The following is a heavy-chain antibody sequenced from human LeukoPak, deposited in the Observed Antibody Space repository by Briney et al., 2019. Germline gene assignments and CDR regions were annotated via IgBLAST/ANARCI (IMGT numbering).Heavy chain of an antibody. J-gene: IGHJ4*02. D-gene: IGHD6-13*01. Sequence: SETLSLTCTVSGGSISSGSYYWSWIRQPAGKGLEWIGRIYTSGSTNYNPSLKSRVTISVDTSKNQFSLKLSSVTAADTAVYYCARGPSIAAAGPPFDYWGQGTLVTVSS. V-gene: IGHV4-61*02. CDR2: IYTSGST. CDR1: GGSISSGSYY. CDR3: ARGPSIAAAGPPFDY.